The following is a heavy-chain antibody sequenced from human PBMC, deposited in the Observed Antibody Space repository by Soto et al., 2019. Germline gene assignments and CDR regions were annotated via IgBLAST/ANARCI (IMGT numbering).Heavy chain of an antibody. CDR2: IWYDGSNK. J-gene: IGHJ4*02. D-gene: IGHD3-10*01. CDR1: GFTFSSYG. V-gene: IGHV3-30*02. Sequence: GGSLRLSCAASGFTFSSYGMHWVRQAPGKGLEWVAVIWYDGSNKYYVDSVKGRFIISRDNSKKTLFLQMNSLRAEDTAVYYCAKGEVRGIIPSYFDYWGLGTLVTVS. CDR3: AKGEVRGIIPSYFDY.